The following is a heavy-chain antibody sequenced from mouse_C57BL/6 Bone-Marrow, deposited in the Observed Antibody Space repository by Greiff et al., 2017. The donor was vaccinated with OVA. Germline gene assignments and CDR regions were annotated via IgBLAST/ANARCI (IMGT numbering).Heavy chain of an antibody. Sequence: QVQLQQPGAELVKPGASVKLSCKASGYTFTSYWMQWVKQRPGQGLEWIGEIDPSDSYTNYNQKFKGKATLTVDTSSSTAYMQLSSLTSEDSAVYYGAREDDGYSFDYWGQGTTLTVSS. CDR3: AREDDGYSFDY. D-gene: IGHD2-3*01. CDR1: GYTFTSYW. V-gene: IGHV1-50*01. CDR2: IDPSDSYT. J-gene: IGHJ2*01.